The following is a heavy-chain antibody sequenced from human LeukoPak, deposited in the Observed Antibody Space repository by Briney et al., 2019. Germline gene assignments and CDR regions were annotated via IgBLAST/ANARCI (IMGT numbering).Heavy chain of an antibody. J-gene: IGHJ5*02. CDR2: IIPIFGTA. CDR1: GGTFSSYA. D-gene: IGHD2-2*01. V-gene: IGHV1-69*05. CDR3: VRVPPYCSSTSCWFDP. Sequence: GSSVKVSCKASGGTFSSYAISWVRQAPGQGLEWMGGIIPIFGTANYAQKFQGRVTITTDESTSTVYMELSSLRSEDTAVYYCVRVPPYCSSTSCWFDPWGQGTLVTVSS.